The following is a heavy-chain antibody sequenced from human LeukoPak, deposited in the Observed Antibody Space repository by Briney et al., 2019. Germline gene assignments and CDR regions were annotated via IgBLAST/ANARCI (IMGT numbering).Heavy chain of an antibody. Sequence: GASVKVSCKAFGYTFTSNYMHWVRQAPGQGLEWMGRINPNGGGTNYAQKFQGRVTMTRDTSISTAYMELSRLRSDDTAVYYCARNIWFGESNDAFDFWGQGTMVTVSS. CDR1: GYTFTSNY. CDR2: INPNGGGT. CDR3: ARNIWFGESNDAFDF. D-gene: IGHD3-10*01. J-gene: IGHJ3*01. V-gene: IGHV1-2*02.